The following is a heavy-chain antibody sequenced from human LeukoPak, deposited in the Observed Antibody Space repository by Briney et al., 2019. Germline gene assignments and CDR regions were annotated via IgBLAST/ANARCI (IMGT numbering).Heavy chain of an antibody. J-gene: IGHJ4*02. Sequence: GGSLRLSCAASGFTFSSYSMNWVRQAPGKGLEWVSSISSSSSYIYYADSVKGRFTISRDNAKNSLYLQMNSLRAEDTAVYYCARDLHLRYGSGSYDYWGQGTLVTVSS. V-gene: IGHV3-21*01. CDR3: ARDLHLRYGSGSYDY. CDR1: GFTFSSYS. D-gene: IGHD3-10*01. CDR2: ISSSSSYI.